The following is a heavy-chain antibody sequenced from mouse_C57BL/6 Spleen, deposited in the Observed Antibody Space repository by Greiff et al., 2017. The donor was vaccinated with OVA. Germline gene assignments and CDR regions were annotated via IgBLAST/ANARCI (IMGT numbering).Heavy chain of an antibody. CDR3: TPHHYDYDGFAY. CDR2: IRLKSDNYAT. CDR1: GFTFSNYW. D-gene: IGHD2-4*01. Sequence: EVKLVESGGGLVQPGGSMKLSCVASGFTFSNYWMNWVRQSPEKGLEWVAQIRLKSDNYATHYAESVKGRFTISRDDSKSSVYLQMNNLRAEDTGIYYCTPHHYDYDGFAYWGQGTLVTVSA. J-gene: IGHJ3*01. V-gene: IGHV6-3*01.